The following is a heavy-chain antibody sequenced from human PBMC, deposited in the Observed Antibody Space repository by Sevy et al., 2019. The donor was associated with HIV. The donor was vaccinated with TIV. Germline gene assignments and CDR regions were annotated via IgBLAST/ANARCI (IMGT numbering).Heavy chain of an antibody. CDR3: VKSGPIKSPVLYRYYYYGMDV. CDR1: GFTFSSYA. J-gene: IGHJ6*02. V-gene: IGHV3-30*04. D-gene: IGHD3-10*01. Sequence: GGSLRLSCAASGFTFSSYAMHWVRQAPGKGLEWVAVISYDGSNKYYADSVKGRFTTSRDNSKNTLYLQMNSLRSEDPAVYYCVKSGPIKSPVLYRYYYYGMDVWGQGTTVTVSS. CDR2: ISYDGSNK.